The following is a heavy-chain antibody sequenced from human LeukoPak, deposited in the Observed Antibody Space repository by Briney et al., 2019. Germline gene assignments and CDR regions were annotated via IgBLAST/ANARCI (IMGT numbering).Heavy chain of an antibody. CDR3: ARVYDSSGYYPNYYYYGMDV. V-gene: IGHV3-23*01. CDR1: GFTFSSYA. J-gene: IGHJ6*02. CDR2: ISASGGST. Sequence: PGGSLRLSCAASGFTFSSYAMSWVRQAPGKGLEWVSAISASGGSTYYADSVKGRFTISRDNAKNSLYLQMNSLRAEDTAVYYCARVYDSSGYYPNYYYYGMDVWGQGTTVTVSS. D-gene: IGHD3-22*01.